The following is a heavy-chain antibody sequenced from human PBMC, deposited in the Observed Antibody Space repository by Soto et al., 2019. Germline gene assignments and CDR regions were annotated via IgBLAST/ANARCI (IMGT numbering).Heavy chain of an antibody. V-gene: IGHV4-39*01. CDR1: GDSIRSSSY. J-gene: IGHJ6*02. CDR3: RRSSRYSTDV. CDR2: IYSTGNT. D-gene: IGHD6-13*01. Sequence: LSLTCTVSGDSIRSSSYWGWIRQPPGKGLEWIGSIYSTGNTNYNPSLNRQVTISVDTSKNQFSLNVISVTAADTAVYYCRRSSRYSTDVWGQGTTVTVS.